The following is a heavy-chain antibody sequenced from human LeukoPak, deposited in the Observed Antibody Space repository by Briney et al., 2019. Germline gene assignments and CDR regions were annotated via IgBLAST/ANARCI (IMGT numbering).Heavy chain of an antibody. J-gene: IGHJ4*02. CDR2: IMHSGST. CDR3: ARAAVLRFLEWAYIDY. Sequence: SETLSLTCVDYGGSFSGYYWSWIRQPPGKGLEWIGEIMHSGSTNYNPSLKSRVTISVDTSKSQFSLKLISVTAADTAVYYCARAAVLRFLEWAYIDYWGQGTLVTVSS. D-gene: IGHD3-3*01. CDR1: GGSFSGYY. V-gene: IGHV4-34*12.